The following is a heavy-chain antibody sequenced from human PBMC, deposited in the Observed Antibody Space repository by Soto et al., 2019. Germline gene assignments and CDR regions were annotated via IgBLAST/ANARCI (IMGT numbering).Heavy chain of an antibody. CDR3: ARPMNKKVYGSGSYSDFDY. Sequence: PGKSLKISCKGSGYSFTSYWIGWVRQIPGKGLEWMGIIYPGDSDTRYSPSFQGQVTISADKSISTAYLQWSSLKASDTAMYYCARPMNKKVYGSGSYSDFDYWGQGTLVTVSS. J-gene: IGHJ4*02. D-gene: IGHD3-10*01. CDR2: IYPGDSDT. CDR1: GYSFTSYW. V-gene: IGHV5-51*01.